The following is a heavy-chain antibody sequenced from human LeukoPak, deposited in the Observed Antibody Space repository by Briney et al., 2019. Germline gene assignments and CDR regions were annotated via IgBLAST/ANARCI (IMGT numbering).Heavy chain of an antibody. CDR3: ARHRTASDY. Sequence: GGSLRLSCAASGFTFSSYSMNWVRQAPGKGLEWVSYISSSGSTIYYADSVKGRFTFSRDNAKNSLYLQMNSLRAEDTAVYYCARHRTASDYWGQGTLVTVSS. V-gene: IGHV3-48*04. CDR2: ISSSGSTI. J-gene: IGHJ4*02. D-gene: IGHD3-16*02. CDR1: GFTFSSYS.